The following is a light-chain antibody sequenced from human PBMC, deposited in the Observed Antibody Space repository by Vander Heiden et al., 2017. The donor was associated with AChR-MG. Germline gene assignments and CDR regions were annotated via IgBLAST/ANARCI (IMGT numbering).Light chain of an antibody. V-gene: IGLV1-47*01. CDR2: RNN. Sequence: QSVLTQPHSASGSPGQRITISCSGSSTNIGSNYVDWYQQHPGTNPNHLIYRNNQRPSGVPDRCSGSKSGTSASLAISGRRSEDEDDDYCAAWDDSRSVVFGGGTKLTVL. J-gene: IGLJ2*01. CDR3: AAWDDSRSVV. CDR1: STNIGSNY.